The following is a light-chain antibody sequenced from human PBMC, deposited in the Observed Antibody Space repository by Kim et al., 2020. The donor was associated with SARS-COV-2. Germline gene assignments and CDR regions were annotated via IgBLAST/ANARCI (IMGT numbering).Light chain of an antibody. V-gene: IGLV3-19*01. CDR2: GKN. Sequence: SVALDQTVRITFHGYRLRFYYASWYQQKPGQAPMLVMYGKNNRPSGIPDRFSGSSSGSTASLTITGAQAEDEADYYCDSRDNSGNQFGGGTKLTVL. CDR3: DSRDNSGNQ. CDR1: RLRFYY. J-gene: IGLJ3*02.